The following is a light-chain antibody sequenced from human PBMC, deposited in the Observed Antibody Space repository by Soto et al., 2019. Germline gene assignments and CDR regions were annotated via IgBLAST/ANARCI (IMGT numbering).Light chain of an antibody. V-gene: IGLV2-14*01. CDR2: EVS. J-gene: IGLJ1*01. CDR1: ISDVGGYNY. CDR3: RSYKSRRSHNYV. Sequence: SALXQPSSVSWSRGGSITSSFTVTISDVGGYNYVSWYQQHPGKAPKLMIYEVSNRPSGVSNSLSGSKSGNTPYLTISGLQAEEELDYYCRSYKSRRSHNYVLGTGNQV.